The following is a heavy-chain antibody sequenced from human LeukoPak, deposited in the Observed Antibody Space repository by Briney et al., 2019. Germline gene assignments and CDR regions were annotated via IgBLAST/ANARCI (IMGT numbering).Heavy chain of an antibody. CDR2: ISAYNGNT. V-gene: IGHV1-18*01. Sequence: ASVKVSCKASGYTFTSYGISWVRPAPGQRLEWMGWISAYNGNTNYAQKLQGRVTMTTDTSTSTAYMELRSLRSDDTAVYYCARDLGYVWGSYRYTLNDYWGQGTLVTVSS. J-gene: IGHJ4*02. CDR3: ARDLGYVWGSYRYTLNDY. D-gene: IGHD3-16*02. CDR1: GYTFTSYG.